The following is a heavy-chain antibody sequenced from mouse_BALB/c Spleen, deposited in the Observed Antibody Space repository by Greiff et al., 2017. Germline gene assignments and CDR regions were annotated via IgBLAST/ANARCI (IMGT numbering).Heavy chain of an antibody. CDR3: ARDRGITTVVHYFDY. J-gene: IGHJ2*01. Sequence: EVQRVESGGGLVQPGGSLRLSCATSGFTFTDYYMSWVRQPPGKALEWLGFIRNKANGYTTEYSASVKGLFTISRDNSQSILYLQMNTLRAEDSATYYCARDRGITTVVHYFDYWGQGTTLTGSS. V-gene: IGHV7-3*02. CDR2: IRNKANGYTT. CDR1: GFTFTDYY. D-gene: IGHD1-1*01.